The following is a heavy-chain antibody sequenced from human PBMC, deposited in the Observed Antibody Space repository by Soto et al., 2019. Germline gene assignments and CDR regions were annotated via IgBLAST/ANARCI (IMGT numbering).Heavy chain of an antibody. CDR3: AREWKQDYYYYGMDV. V-gene: IGHV4-38-2*02. CDR2: IYHSGSA. J-gene: IGHJ6*02. Sequence: PSETLSLTCAVSGYSISRGYYWGWIRQPPGKGLEWIGSIYHSGSAYSNPSLKSRVAISVDTSKNQISLNLTSVTAADTAVYYCAREWKQDYYYYGMDVWGQGTTVTVSS. CDR1: GYSISRGYY. D-gene: IGHD1-1*01.